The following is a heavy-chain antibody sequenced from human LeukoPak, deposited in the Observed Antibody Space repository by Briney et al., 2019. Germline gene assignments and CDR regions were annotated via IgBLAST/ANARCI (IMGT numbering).Heavy chain of an antibody. J-gene: IGHJ4*02. V-gene: IGHV3-23*01. CDR1: GFTFSSYA. CDR3: AKDATWGQWLFSPPYYFDY. Sequence: PGGSLRLSCAASGFTFSSYAMSWVRQAPGKGLEWVSAISGSGGSTYYADSVKGRFTISRDNSKNTLYLQMNSLRAEDTAVYYCAKDATWGQWLFSPPYYFDYWGQGTLVTVSS. D-gene: IGHD3-22*01. CDR2: ISGSGGST.